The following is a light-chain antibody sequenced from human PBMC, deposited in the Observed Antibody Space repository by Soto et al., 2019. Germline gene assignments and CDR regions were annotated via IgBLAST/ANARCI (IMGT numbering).Light chain of an antibody. J-gene: IGLJ2*01. CDR2: EVS. V-gene: IGLV2-14*01. Sequence: QSALTQPASVSGSPGQSITISCTRSSSDVGGYNYVSWYQQHPGKAPKLMIYEVSNRPSGVSNRFSGSKSGNTASLTISGLQAEDEADYYCSSYTSSSIVVFGGGTQLTVL. CDR1: SSDVGGYNY. CDR3: SSYTSSSIVV.